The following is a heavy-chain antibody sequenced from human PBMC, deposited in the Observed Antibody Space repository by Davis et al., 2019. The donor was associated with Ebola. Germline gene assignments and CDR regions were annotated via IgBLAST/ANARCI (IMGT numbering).Heavy chain of an antibody. Sequence: SETLSLTCIVSGVSIYSYYWSWVRQSPGKGLEWIGYVYFSGSATYSPSLENRATMSIDTSKNHVSLKLTSVTPADTAVYYCANDDYWGQGILVTVSS. CDR3: ANDDY. D-gene: IGHD5-12*01. CDR1: GVSIYSYY. V-gene: IGHV4-59*01. J-gene: IGHJ4*02. CDR2: VYFSGSA.